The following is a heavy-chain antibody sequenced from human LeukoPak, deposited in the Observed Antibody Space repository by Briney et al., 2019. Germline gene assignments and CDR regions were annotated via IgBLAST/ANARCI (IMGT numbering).Heavy chain of an antibody. D-gene: IGHD4-17*01. CDR1: GFTFSCYC. CDR2: ISYDGSNK. Sequence: GSLRLSCAASGFTFSCYCIDWVRPAPGKGLEWVGVISYDGSNKYYADSVKGRFTISRDNSKDTLYLQMNSLRADDSAVYYCAKAAGDYHLASFDCWGQGTLVTVSS. J-gene: IGHJ4*02. V-gene: IGHV3-30*18. CDR3: AKAAGDYHLASFDC.